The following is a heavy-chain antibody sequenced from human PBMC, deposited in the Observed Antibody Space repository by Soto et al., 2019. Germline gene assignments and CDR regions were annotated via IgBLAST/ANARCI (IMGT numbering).Heavy chain of an antibody. V-gene: IGHV3-23*01. CDR3: AKDPAAAGTNWFDP. D-gene: IGHD6-13*01. CDR1: GFTFSGYA. Sequence: PGGSLRLSCAASGFTFSGYAMRWVRQAPGKGLEWVSAISGSGGSTYYADPVKGRFTISRDNSKNTLYLQMNSLRAEDTAVYYCAKDPAAAGTNWFDPWGQGTLVTVSS. J-gene: IGHJ5*02. CDR2: ISGSGGST.